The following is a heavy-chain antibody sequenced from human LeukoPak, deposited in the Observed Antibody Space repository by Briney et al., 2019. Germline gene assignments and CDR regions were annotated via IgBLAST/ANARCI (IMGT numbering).Heavy chain of an antibody. D-gene: IGHD6-19*01. CDR2: IYYSGST. Sequence: PSETLSLTCTVSGGPVSSGSYYWSWIRQPPGKGLEWIGYIYYSGSTNYNPSLKSRVTISVDTSKNQFSLKLSSVTAADTAVYYCARPYSSGRWYFDLWGRGTLVTVSS. J-gene: IGHJ2*01. CDR1: GGPVSSGSYY. V-gene: IGHV4-61*01. CDR3: ARPYSSGRWYFDL.